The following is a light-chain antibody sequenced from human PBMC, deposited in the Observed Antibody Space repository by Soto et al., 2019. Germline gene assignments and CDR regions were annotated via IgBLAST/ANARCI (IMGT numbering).Light chain of an antibody. J-gene: IGKJ4*01. Sequence: DRVMTQSPVTLSVSPGERATLSCRASQIVSGNIAWYQQKPGQAPRLLIYGASTRAAGIPARFSGSGVGTEFTLTIAYLQSEDSAVYYGQQYNNWPLTLGGGTKVEIK. V-gene: IGKV3D-15*01. CDR3: QQYNNWPLT. CDR2: GAS. CDR1: QIVSGN.